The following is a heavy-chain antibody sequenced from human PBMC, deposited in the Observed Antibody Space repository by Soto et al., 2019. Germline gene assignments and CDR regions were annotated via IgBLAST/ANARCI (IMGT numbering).Heavy chain of an antibody. D-gene: IGHD3-22*01. V-gene: IGHV4-39*01. CDR2: ISHTGTP. CDR1: GGSINSIGNL. J-gene: IGHJ5*01. CDR3: AIHTYYDCRGPIGS. Sequence: SETLSLTCTVSGGSINSIGNLWDWLRQPPGKGLEWIGSISHTGTPYYSPSLKSRATISVDTSKNQFSLKLAAVTAADTAVYYCAIHTYYDCRGPIGSWGKRIVVT.